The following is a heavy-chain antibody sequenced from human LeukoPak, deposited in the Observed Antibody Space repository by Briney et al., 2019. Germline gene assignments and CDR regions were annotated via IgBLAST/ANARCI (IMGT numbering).Heavy chain of an antibody. J-gene: IGHJ4*02. Sequence: GGSLRLSCAASEFTFTTFAMSWVRQAPGQGLEWVSAISGSGHATHYADSAKGRFTVSRDNSKNTLYLQMNSLRGDDTAVYYCAKYFDSYGAFGYWGQGTLVTVSS. CDR2: ISGSGHAT. CDR1: EFTFTTFA. D-gene: IGHD3-9*01. CDR3: AKYFDSYGAFGY. V-gene: IGHV3-23*01.